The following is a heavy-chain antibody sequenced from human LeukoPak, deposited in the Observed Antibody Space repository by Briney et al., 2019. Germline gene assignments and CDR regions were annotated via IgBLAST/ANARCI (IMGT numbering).Heavy chain of an antibody. CDR1: GFTFSSYE. J-gene: IGHJ3*02. CDR2: ISSSGSTI. D-gene: IGHD5-24*01. Sequence: SGGSLRLSCAASGFTFSSYEMNWVRQAPGKGLEWVSYISSSGSTIYYADSVKGRFTISRDNAKNSLYLQMNSLRAEDTAVYYCAKEVVEKYAFDIWGQGTMVTVSS. V-gene: IGHV3-48*03. CDR3: AKEVVEKYAFDI.